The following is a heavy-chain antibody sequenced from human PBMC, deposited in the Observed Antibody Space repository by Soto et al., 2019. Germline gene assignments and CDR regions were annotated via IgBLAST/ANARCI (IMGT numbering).Heavy chain of an antibody. CDR3: AKGAWAGYCSGGSCPLDDAFDI. CDR2: ISGSGGST. CDR1: GFTFSSYA. D-gene: IGHD2-15*01. V-gene: IGHV3-23*01. Sequence: GGSLRLSCAASGFTFSSYAMSWVRQAPGKGLEWVSAISGSGGSTYYADSVKGRFTISRDNSKNTLYLQMNSLRAEDTAVYYCAKGAWAGYCSGGSCPLDDAFDIWGQGTMVTVSS. J-gene: IGHJ3*02.